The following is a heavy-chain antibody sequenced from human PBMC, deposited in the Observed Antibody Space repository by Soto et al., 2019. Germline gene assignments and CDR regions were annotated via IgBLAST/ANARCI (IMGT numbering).Heavy chain of an antibody. CDR1: GFTFSSYA. CDR2: IVSGGGST. Sequence: VGSLRLSCAASGFTFSSYAMNWVRQAPGKGLEWVSVIVSGGGSTDYADAVKGRFTISRDNSKNTLYLQMNSLRAEDTAIYYCATEFSVAGTLYFNYRGQGTLVTVSS. V-gene: IGHV3-23*01. D-gene: IGHD6-19*01. CDR3: ATEFSVAGTLYFNY. J-gene: IGHJ4*02.